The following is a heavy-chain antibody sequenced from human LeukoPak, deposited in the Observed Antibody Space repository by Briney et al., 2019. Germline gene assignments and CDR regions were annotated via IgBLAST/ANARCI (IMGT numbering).Heavy chain of an antibody. CDR1: GDSFSDYS. J-gene: IGHJ4*02. Sequence: ASVKVSCKASGDSFSDYSMHWVRQAPGQGLEWMGRITSNSGGTSYAQKFQGRVTTTRDKSINTAYLQWSSLKASDTAMYYCARQSRVQLWSKPRSPFDYWGQGTLVTVSS. V-gene: IGHV1-2*06. D-gene: IGHD5-18*01. CDR3: ARQSRVQLWSKPRSPFDY. CDR2: ITSNSGGT.